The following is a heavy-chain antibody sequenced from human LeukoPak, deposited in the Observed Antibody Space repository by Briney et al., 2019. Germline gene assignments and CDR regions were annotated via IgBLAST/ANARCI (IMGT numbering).Heavy chain of an antibody. D-gene: IGHD5-12*01. V-gene: IGHV1-18*01. CDR2: ISVDNGNT. CDR3: ARDSWARAYDIDH. J-gene: IGHJ5*02. CDR1: GFTFTNYG. Sequence: ASVTVSCKASGFTFTNYGISWVRQAPGQGLEWMAWISVDNGNTNYIRNLQGRVTLPTDTSTTTAYMELRNLRSDDTAVYYCARDSWARAYDIDHWGQGTLVTVSS.